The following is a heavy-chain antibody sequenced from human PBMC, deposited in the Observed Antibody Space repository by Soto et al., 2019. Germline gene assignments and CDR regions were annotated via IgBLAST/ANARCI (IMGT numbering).Heavy chain of an antibody. Sequence: QVQLQESGPGLVKPSQTLSLTCTVSGGSISSGGYYWSWIRQHPGKGLEWIGYIYYSGSTYYNPSLKSRVTISVDTSKNQFSLKLSSVTAADTALYYCARAMVVVAATPVGSFDYWGQGTLVTVSS. CDR1: GGSISSGGYY. V-gene: IGHV4-31*03. CDR3: ARAMVVVAATPVGSFDY. CDR2: IYYSGST. J-gene: IGHJ4*02. D-gene: IGHD2-15*01.